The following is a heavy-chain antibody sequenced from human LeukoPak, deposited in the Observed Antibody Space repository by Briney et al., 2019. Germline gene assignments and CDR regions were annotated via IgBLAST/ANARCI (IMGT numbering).Heavy chain of an antibody. V-gene: IGHV4-39*01. Sequence: SETLSLTCTVSGGSISSGDYYWSWIRQPPGKGLEWIGSIYRSGSTYYNPSLKSRVTISVDTSKNQFSLKLSSVTAADTAVYYCTRHRGIAARRFVGYFDYWGQGTLVTVSS. CDR3: TRHRGIAARRFVGYFDY. J-gene: IGHJ4*02. CDR1: GGSISSGDYY. CDR2: IYRSGST. D-gene: IGHD6-6*01.